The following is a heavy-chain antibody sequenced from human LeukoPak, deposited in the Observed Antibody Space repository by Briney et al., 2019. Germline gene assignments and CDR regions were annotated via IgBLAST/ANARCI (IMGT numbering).Heavy chain of an antibody. J-gene: IGHJ4*02. CDR3: ARGLLGTAMVLFDY. CDR1: GYTFTRYD. Sequence: ASVKVSCKASGYTFTRYDINWVRQATGQGREWMGWMNPNRGNTGYAQKFQGRVTMTRNTSISTAYMELSSLRSEDTAVYYCARGLLGTAMVLFDYWGQGTLVTVSS. V-gene: IGHV1-8*01. CDR2: MNPNRGNT. D-gene: IGHD5-18*01.